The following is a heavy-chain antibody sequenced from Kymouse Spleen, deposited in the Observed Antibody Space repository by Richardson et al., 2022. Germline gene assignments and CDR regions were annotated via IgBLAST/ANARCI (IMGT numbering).Heavy chain of an antibody. CDR3: ARGHGYSSGDWFDP. J-gene: IGHJ5*02. CDR2: INHSGST. V-gene: IGHV4-34*01. CDR1: GGSFSGYY. D-gene: IGHD6-19*01. Sequence: QVQLQQWGAGLLKPSETLSLTCAVYGGSFSGYYWSWIRQPPGKGLEWIGEINHSGSTNYNPSLKSRVTISVDTSKNQFSLKLSSVTAADTAVYYCARGHGYSSGDWFDPWGQGTLVTVSS.